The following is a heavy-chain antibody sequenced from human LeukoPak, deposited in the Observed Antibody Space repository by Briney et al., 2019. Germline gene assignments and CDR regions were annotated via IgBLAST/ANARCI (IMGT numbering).Heavy chain of an antibody. J-gene: IGHJ6*03. CDR3: ARPLAGNYYYYMDV. Sequence: ASVKVSCKASGYTFTRYDINWVRQAPGQGLEWMGWMNPNSGNTGYAQKFQGRVTITRNTSISTAYMELSSLRSEDTAAYYCARPLAGNYYYYMDVWGKGTTVTVSS. CDR2: MNPNSGNT. D-gene: IGHD6-6*01. CDR1: GYTFTRYD. V-gene: IGHV1-8*03.